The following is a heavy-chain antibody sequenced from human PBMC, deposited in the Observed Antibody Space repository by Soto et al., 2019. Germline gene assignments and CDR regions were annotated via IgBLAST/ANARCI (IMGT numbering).Heavy chain of an antibody. CDR3: ARHHVRGRTIAGAAEY. CDR1: ARPLIGCY. Sequence: PSVTLSLTCSVYARPLIGCYCIFIRHPPFKPLEWIVEFNHSGDTSYNPSLKSRVSISADTSKNEVFLNLSSVSAPDTAMYYCARHHVRGRTIAGAAEYGDQGTLVDAST. CDR2: FNHSGDT. D-gene: IGHD1-26*01. V-gene: IGHV4-34*01. J-gene: IGHJ4*02.